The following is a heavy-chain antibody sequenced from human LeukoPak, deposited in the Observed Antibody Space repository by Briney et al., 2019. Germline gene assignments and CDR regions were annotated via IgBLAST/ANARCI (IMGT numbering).Heavy chain of an antibody. CDR1: GGSISSTNW. Sequence: SETLSLTCGVSGGSISSTNWWSWVRQPPGKGLEWIGEIFHSGYIKYNPSLKSRVTISLDKSKNQFSLKLSSATAADTAVYYCARYRGGSGYHFDYWGQGTLVTVSS. CDR3: ARYRGGSGYHFDY. CDR2: IFHSGYI. D-gene: IGHD5-12*01. V-gene: IGHV4-4*02. J-gene: IGHJ4*02.